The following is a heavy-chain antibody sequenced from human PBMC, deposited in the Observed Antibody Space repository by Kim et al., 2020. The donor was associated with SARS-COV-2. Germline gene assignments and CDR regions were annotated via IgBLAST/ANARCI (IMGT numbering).Heavy chain of an antibody. CDR1: GFTFSSYA. CDR2: ISGSGGST. CDR3: AKDRLVTMVRGVIITTSPFDY. D-gene: IGHD3-10*01. J-gene: IGHJ4*02. Sequence: GGSLRLSCAASGFTFSSYAMSWVRQAPGKGLEWVSAISGSGGSTYYADSVKGRFTISRDNSKNTLYLQMNSLRAEETAVYYCAKDRLVTMVRGVIITTSPFDYWGQGTLVTVSS. V-gene: IGHV3-23*01.